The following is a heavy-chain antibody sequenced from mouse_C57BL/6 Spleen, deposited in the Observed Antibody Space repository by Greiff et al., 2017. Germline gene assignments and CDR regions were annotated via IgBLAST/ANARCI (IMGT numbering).Heavy chain of an antibody. CDR2: IRSKSSNYAT. J-gene: IGHJ3*01. CDR3: VREGFYDGYYGWFAY. D-gene: IGHD2-3*01. CDR1: GFTFNTYA. Sequence: EVQGVESGGGLVQPKGSLKLSCAASGFTFNTYAMHWVRQAPGKGLEWVARIRSKSSNYATYYADSVKDRFTISRDDSQSMLYLQMNNLKTEDTAMYYCVREGFYDGYYGWFAYWGQGTLVTVSA. V-gene: IGHV10-3*01.